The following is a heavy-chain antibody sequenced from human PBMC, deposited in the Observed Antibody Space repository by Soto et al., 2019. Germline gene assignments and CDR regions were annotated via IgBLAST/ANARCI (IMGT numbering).Heavy chain of an antibody. Sequence: QVQLVESGGGVVQPGRSLRLSCAASGFTFSSYGMHWVRQAPGKGLEWVAVIWYDGSNKYYADSVKGRFTMSRDNSKNTLYLQMNSLRAEDTAVYYCARSSHYDYIWGSYRYTFDYWGQGTLVTVSS. D-gene: IGHD3-16*02. CDR3: ARSSHYDYIWGSYRYTFDY. V-gene: IGHV3-33*01. CDR1: GFTFSSYG. J-gene: IGHJ4*02. CDR2: IWYDGSNK.